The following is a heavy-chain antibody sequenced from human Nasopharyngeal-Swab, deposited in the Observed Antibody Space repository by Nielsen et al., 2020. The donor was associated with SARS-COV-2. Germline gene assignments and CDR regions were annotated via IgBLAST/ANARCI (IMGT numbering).Heavy chain of an antibody. Sequence: GVSLPISCTASGFTFGDYAMSWVRQAPGKGLEWVGFIRSKAYGGTTEYAASVKGRFTISRDDSKSIAYLQMNSLKTEDTAVYYCTLTGYSSGWSVYYYYGMDVWGQGTTVTVSS. J-gene: IGHJ6*02. CDR2: IRSKAYGGTT. CDR3: TLTGYSSGWSVYYYYGMDV. CDR1: GFTFGDYA. V-gene: IGHV3-49*04. D-gene: IGHD6-19*01.